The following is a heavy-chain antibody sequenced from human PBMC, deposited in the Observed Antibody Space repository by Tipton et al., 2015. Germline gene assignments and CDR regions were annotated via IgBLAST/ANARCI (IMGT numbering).Heavy chain of an antibody. Sequence: QLVQSGAEVKKPGASVKVSCKASGYTFTRHGISWVRQAPGQGLEWMGWISTYNGNANYAQKLQGRVTMTRDTSTSTAYMELRSLRSGDTAVYYCARESFSLTAAGAFDYWGQGTLVTVSS. CDR1: GYTFTRHG. J-gene: IGHJ4*02. D-gene: IGHD6-13*01. CDR3: ARESFSLTAAGAFDY. CDR2: ISTYNGNA. V-gene: IGHV1-18*01.